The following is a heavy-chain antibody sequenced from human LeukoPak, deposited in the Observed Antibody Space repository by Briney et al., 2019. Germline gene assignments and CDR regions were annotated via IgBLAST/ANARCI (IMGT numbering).Heavy chain of an antibody. CDR2: IGTSSTTR. V-gene: IGHV3-48*01. D-gene: IGHD6-25*01. CDR3: ARFAAGGSYYYYMDV. J-gene: IGHJ6*03. CDR1: GFTFSSYT. Sequence: GGSLRLSCAASGFTFSSYTMNWVRQPPGKGLEWVSNIGTSSTTRYYADSVKGRFTISRDNAKNSLYLQMNSLRADDTAVYYCARFAAGGSYYYYMDVWGKGTTVTVSS.